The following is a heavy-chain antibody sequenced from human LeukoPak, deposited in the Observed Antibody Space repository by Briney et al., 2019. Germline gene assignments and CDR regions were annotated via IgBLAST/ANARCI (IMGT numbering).Heavy chain of an antibody. CDR3: ARRLKGPSGNPFDY. J-gene: IGHJ4*02. Sequence: GASVKVSCKTSEYSFSTYAIHWVRQAPGQRLEWMGWINAANGDTKYSQKFQGRITITRDASASTAFMELSSLRSEDTALYYCARRLKGPSGNPFDYWGQGTPVTVSS. CDR1: EYSFSTYA. V-gene: IGHV1-3*01. CDR2: INAANGDT. D-gene: IGHD4-23*01.